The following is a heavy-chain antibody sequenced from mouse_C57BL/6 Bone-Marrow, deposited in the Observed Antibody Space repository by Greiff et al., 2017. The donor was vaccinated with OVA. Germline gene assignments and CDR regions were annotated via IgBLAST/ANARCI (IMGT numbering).Heavy chain of an antibody. Sequence: EVKLMESGGGLVKPGGSLKLSCAASGFTFSDYGMHWVRQAPEKGLEWVAYISSGSSTIYYADTVKGRFTIARDNAKNTLFLQMTSLRSEDTAMYYCARGYYGNYWGQGTTLTVSS. V-gene: IGHV5-17*01. CDR1: GFTFSDYG. J-gene: IGHJ2*01. D-gene: IGHD1-1*01. CDR3: ARGYYGNY. CDR2: ISSGSSTI.